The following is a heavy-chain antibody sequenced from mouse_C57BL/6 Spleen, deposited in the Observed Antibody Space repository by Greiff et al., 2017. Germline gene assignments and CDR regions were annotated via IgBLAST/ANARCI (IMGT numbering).Heavy chain of an antibody. CDR1: GFTFSSYA. V-gene: IGHV5-9-1*02. D-gene: IGHD1-1*01. Sequence: EVKLVESGEGLVKPGGSLKLSCAASGFTFSSYAMSWVRQTPEKRLEWVAYISSGGDYIYYADTVKGRFTISRDNARNTLYLQMSSLKSEDTAMYYCTRERGPYYYGSRGAMDYWGQGTSVTVSS. CDR2: ISSGGDYI. CDR3: TRERGPYYYGSRGAMDY. J-gene: IGHJ4*01.